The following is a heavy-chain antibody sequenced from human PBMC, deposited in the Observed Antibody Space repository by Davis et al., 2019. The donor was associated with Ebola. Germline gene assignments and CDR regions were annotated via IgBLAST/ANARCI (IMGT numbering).Heavy chain of an antibody. D-gene: IGHD4-17*01. CDR1: GGSISSYY. Sequence: PSETLSLTCTVSGGSISSYYWSWIRQPPGKGLEWIGYIYYSGSTNYNPSLKSRVTISVDTSKNQFSLKLSSVTAADTAVYYCARVTTVTPGAFDIWGQGTMVTVSS. J-gene: IGHJ3*02. V-gene: IGHV4-59*12. CDR3: ARVTTVTPGAFDI. CDR2: IYYSGST.